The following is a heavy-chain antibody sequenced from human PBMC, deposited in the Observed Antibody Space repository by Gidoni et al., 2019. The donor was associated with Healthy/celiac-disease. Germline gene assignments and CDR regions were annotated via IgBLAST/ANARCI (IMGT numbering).Heavy chain of an antibody. CDR3: ARMNGGSYYWSFDY. CDR2: INHSGST. CDR1: GWSFSGYY. D-gene: IGHD1-26*01. J-gene: IGHJ4*02. Sequence: QVQLQQWGAGLLKPSETLSLTCAVYGWSFSGYYWSWIRQPPGKGLEWIGEINHSGSTNYNPSLKSRVTISVDTSKNQFSLKLSSVTAADTAVYYCARMNGGSYYWSFDYWGQGTLVTVSS. V-gene: IGHV4-34*01.